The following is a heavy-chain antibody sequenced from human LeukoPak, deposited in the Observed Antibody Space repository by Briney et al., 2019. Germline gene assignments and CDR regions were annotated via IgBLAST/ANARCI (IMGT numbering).Heavy chain of an antibody. V-gene: IGHV1-8*01. D-gene: IGHD3-9*01. J-gene: IGHJ6*02. Sequence: GGSVKVSCKASGYTFPSYDINWVGQATGQGGVWVGGIKPNSGNTGYAQKFQGRVTMTRNTSISTAYMELSSLRSEDTAVYYCARNYDILTGYYLYYYYGMDVWGQGTTVTVSS. CDR1: GYTFPSYD. CDR3: ARNYDILTGYYLYYYYGMDV. CDR2: IKPNSGNT.